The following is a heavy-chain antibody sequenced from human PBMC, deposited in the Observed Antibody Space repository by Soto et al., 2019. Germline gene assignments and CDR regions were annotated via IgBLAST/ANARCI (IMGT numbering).Heavy chain of an antibody. J-gene: IGHJ6*03. CDR3: AKDGYCSSTSCYVDYYYYYMDV. Sequence: GGSLRLSCAASGFTFSSYAMSWVRQAPGKGLEWVSAISGSGGSTYYADSVKGRFTISRDNSKNTLYLQMNSLRAEDTAVYYCAKDGYCSSTSCYVDYYYYYMDVWGKGTTVTVSS. CDR2: ISGSGGST. D-gene: IGHD2-2*01. V-gene: IGHV3-23*01. CDR1: GFTFSSYA.